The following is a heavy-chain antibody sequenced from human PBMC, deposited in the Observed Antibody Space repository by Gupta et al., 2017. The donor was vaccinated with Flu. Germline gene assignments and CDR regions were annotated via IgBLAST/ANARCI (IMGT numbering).Heavy chain of an antibody. V-gene: IGHV3-30*18. Sequence: QVHLVQSGGGVAPPGASLRLPCAASGFTFNDYGMLWVRQAPGKGLEVMAVRSDDGINQWYADSVRGRFTISRDNSKNTLFLQMNSLRADDTAEYYCAKGGRHNWNYDGDYWGQGTRVTVSS. D-gene: IGHD1-7*01. CDR3: AKGGRHNWNYDGDY. CDR1: GFTFNDYG. J-gene: IGHJ4*02. CDR2: RSDDGINQ.